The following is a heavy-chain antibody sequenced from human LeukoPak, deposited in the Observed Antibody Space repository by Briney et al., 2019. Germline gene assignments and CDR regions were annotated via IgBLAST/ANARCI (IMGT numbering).Heavy chain of an antibody. CDR1: GFTFSSSA. J-gene: IGHJ5*02. V-gene: IGHV3-23*01. D-gene: IGHD6-13*01. CDR3: AKVHSSSWYWFDH. Sequence: PGGSLRLSCAASGFTFSSSAMSWVRQAPGKGLEWVSAISNNGGYTYYADSVKGRLTISRDNSKNTLYLQMNSLIAEDTAVYYCAKVHSSSWYWFDHWGQGTLVTVSS. CDR2: ISNNGGYT.